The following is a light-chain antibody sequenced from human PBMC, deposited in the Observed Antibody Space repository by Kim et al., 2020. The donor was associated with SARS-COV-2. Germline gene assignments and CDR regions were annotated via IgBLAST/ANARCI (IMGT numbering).Light chain of an antibody. V-gene: IGLV3-1*01. Sequence: SYELTQPPSVSGSPGQTASITCSGDKLGDKYACWYQQKPGQSPVLVIYQDSKRPSGIPERFSGSNSGNTATLTISGTQAMDEADYYCQAWDSSTAPYVFG. CDR2: QDS. J-gene: IGLJ1*01. CDR1: KLGDKY. CDR3: QAWDSSTAPYV.